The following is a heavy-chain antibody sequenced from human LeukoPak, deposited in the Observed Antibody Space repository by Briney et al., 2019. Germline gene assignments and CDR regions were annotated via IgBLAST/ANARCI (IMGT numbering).Heavy chain of an antibody. CDR2: INHNGNVN. V-gene: IGHV3-7*01. CDR1: GFTFSSYW. Sequence: GGSLRLSCAASGFTFSSYWMNWARQAPGKGLEWVASINHNGNVNYYVDSVKGRFTISRDNAKNTLYLQMNSLRAEDTAVYYCARGHVTGYCRDSWGQGTLVTVSS. CDR3: ARGHVTGYCRDS. D-gene: IGHD3-9*01. J-gene: IGHJ4*02.